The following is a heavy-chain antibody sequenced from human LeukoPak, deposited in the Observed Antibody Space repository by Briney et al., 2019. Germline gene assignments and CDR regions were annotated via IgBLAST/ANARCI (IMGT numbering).Heavy chain of an antibody. CDR3: ASPGVPAADYYGMDV. D-gene: IGHD2-2*01. V-gene: IGHV3-30-3*01. CDR2: ISYDGSNK. J-gene: IGHJ6*02. CDR1: GFTFSSYA. Sequence: GGSLRLSCAASGFTFSSYAMHWVRQAPGKGLEWVAVISYDGSNKYYADSVKGRFTISRDNSKNTLYLQMNSLRAEDTAVYCCASPGVPAADYYGMDVWGQGTTVTVSS.